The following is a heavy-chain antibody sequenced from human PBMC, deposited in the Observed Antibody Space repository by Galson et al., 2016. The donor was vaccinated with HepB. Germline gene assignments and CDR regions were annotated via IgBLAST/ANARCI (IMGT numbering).Heavy chain of an antibody. Sequence: SVKVSCKVSGYTLSELSMHWVRQAPGEGLEWMGGFDFEDGKTIYAQKFQGRVTMTEDTSTDTAYMELSSLRSEDTAIYYCATGAVAAFFDYWGPGTLVTVSS. V-gene: IGHV1-24*01. D-gene: IGHD6-19*01. CDR1: GYTLSELS. CDR2: FDFEDGKT. CDR3: ATGAVAAFFDY. J-gene: IGHJ4*02.